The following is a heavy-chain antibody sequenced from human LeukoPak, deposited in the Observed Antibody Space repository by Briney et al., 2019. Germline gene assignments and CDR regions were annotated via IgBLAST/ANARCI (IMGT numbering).Heavy chain of an antibody. J-gene: IGHJ5*02. D-gene: IGHD2-2*01. CDR1: GFTFSSYW. CDR3: ARDDCSSISCYHNWFDP. V-gene: IGHV3-7*01. CDR2: IKQDGSEK. Sequence: GGSLRLSCAASGFTFSSYWMSWVRQAPGKGLEWVANIKQDGSEKYYVDSAKGRFTISRDNAKNSLYLQMNSLRAEDMAVYYCARDDCSSISCYHNWFDPWGQGTLVTVSS.